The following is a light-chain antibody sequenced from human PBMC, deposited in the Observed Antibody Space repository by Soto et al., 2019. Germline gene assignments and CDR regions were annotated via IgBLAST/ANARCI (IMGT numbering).Light chain of an antibody. CDR3: QQSSITPRS. CDR2: GAS. CDR1: QSISTY. J-gene: IGKJ1*01. V-gene: IGKV1-39*01. Sequence: DIRQKQYPPSLSASVGDRVTISCRASQSISTYLMWYQQKPGKAPNLLIYGASGLQNGVPSRFTGSRSGTEFSLTISGLQPEDSGTYYCQQSSITPRSFGQGTKVDIK.